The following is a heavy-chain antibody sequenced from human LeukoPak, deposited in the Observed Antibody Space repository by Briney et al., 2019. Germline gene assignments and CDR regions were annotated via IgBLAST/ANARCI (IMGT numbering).Heavy chain of an antibody. CDR2: VHNDGNTK. CDR1: GFTFSSYY. CDR3: ATGSGHYYDR. V-gene: IGHV3-30*02. D-gene: IGHD3-22*01. J-gene: IGHJ4*02. Sequence: GGSLRLSCAVSGFTFSSYYMHWVRQAPGKCLEWVAVVHNDGNTKYFGDSVKGRFTISRDNSKNTLYLQMSSLTAEDTAVYYCATGSGHYYDRWGQGTLVTVSS.